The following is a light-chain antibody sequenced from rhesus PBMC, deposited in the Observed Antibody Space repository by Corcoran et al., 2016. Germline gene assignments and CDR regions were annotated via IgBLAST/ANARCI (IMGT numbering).Light chain of an antibody. CDR3: QHAYSTPWT. CDR1: SGLNNY. J-gene: IGKJ1*01. V-gene: IGKV1-74*01. CDR2: YGS. Sequence: NQITQFSSLPSSFLRETVTIPCRAGSGLNNYFTWVPKKPGKAPKFLIHYGSTLQSWVPSRFSGSGAGTDFTLTISSLQPEDFATYFCQHAYSTPWTFGQGTKVEIK.